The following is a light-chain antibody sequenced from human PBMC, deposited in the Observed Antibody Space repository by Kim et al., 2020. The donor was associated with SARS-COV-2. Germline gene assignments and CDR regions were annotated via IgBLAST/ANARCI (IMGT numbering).Light chain of an antibody. CDR2: AAS. CDR3: LQHKSYPYT. J-gene: IGKJ2*01. CDR1: QGISDN. Sequence: SASVGDTVTITCRASQGISDNLAWFQQEPGKVPQRLIYAASTLHSGAPSRFSGSGSGTEFTLTISSLQPEDFATYYCLQHKSYPYTFGQGTKLE. V-gene: IGKV1-17*03.